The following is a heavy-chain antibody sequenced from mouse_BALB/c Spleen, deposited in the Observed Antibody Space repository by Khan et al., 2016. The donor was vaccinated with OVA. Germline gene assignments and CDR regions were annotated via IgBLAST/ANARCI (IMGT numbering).Heavy chain of an antibody. CDR2: IFPGKCAT. CDR3: TRAGYGAFVY. Sequence: VQLKQSGPVLSRPGTSVWLSCKAPGYDFTSYWIHWVQQRPGQGLEWIGGIFPGKCATYFNQKFTGKAKLTAVTSASTAYMELSSLTNEDSAVYYCTRAGYGAFVYWGQGTLVTVSA. J-gene: IGHJ3*01. V-gene: IGHV1-5*01. CDR1: GYDFTSYW. D-gene: IGHD2-2*01.